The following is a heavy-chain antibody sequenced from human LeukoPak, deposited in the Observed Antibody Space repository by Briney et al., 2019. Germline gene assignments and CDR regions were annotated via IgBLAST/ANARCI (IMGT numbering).Heavy chain of an antibody. CDR3: ARVNYYDSSGYNFDY. D-gene: IGHD3-22*01. CDR1: GGSISSGGYY. V-gene: IGHV4-31*03. CDR2: IYYSGST. J-gene: IGHJ4*02. Sequence: PSQTLSLTCTVSGGSISSGGYYWTWIRQHPGKGLEWIGYIYYSGSTYYNPSLKSRVTISVDTSKNQFSLKLSSVTAADTAVYYCARVNYYDSSGYNFDYWGQGTLVTVSS.